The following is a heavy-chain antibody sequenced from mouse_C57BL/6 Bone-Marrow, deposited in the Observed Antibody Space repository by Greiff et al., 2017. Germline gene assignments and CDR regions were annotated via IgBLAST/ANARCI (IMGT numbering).Heavy chain of an antibody. D-gene: IGHD1-1*01. V-gene: IGHV1-72*01. CDR2: IDPNGGGT. CDR3: ARRDYGSSYGAMDY. CDR1: GYTFTSYW. Sequence: QVQLQQPGAELVKPGASVKLSCKASGYTFTSYWLHWVKQRPGRGLEGIGRIDPNGGGTKYNEKFKSKATLTVDKPSRTAYMQLSSLTSEDSAVYYCARRDYGSSYGAMDYWGQGTSGTVSS. J-gene: IGHJ4*01.